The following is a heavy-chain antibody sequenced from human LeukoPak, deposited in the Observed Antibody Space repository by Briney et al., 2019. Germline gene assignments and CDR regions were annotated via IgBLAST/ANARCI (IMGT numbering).Heavy chain of an antibody. D-gene: IGHD4-17*01. CDR2: IYHSGST. V-gene: IGHV4-38-2*02. J-gene: IGHJ4*02. Sequence: SETLSLTCTVSGYSISSGYYWGWIRQPPGKGLEWIGSIYHSGSTYYNPSLKSRVTISVDTSKNQFSLKLSSVTAADTAVYYCAREVLRCGDYWGQGTLVTVSS. CDR3: AREVLRCGDY. CDR1: GYSISSGYY.